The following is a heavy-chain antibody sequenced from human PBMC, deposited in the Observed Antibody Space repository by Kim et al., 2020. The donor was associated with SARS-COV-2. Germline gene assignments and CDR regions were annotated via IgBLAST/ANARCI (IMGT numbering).Heavy chain of an antibody. CDR1: GFTFSSYA. Sequence: GGSLRLSCAASGFTFSSYAMSWVRQAPGKGLEWVSAISGSGGSTYYADSVKGRFTISRDNSKNTLYLQMNSLRAEGTAVYYCAKGGCSSTSCYVGYWGQGTLVTVSS. J-gene: IGHJ4*02. CDR3: AKGGCSSTSCYVGY. V-gene: IGHV3-23*01. D-gene: IGHD2-2*01. CDR2: ISGSGGST.